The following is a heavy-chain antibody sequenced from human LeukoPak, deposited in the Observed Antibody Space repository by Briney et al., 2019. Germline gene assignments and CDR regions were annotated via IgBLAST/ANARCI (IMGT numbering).Heavy chain of an antibody. CDR3: AKVNSGYSYGLDY. Sequence: GGSLRLSCAASGFTFSSYEMSWVRQAPGKGLEWVSAISGSGGSTHYADSVKGRFTISRDNSKNTLYLQMNSLRAEDTAVYYCAKVNSGYSYGLDYWGQGTLVTVSS. V-gene: IGHV3-23*01. CDR1: GFTFSSYE. D-gene: IGHD5-18*01. J-gene: IGHJ4*02. CDR2: ISGSGGST.